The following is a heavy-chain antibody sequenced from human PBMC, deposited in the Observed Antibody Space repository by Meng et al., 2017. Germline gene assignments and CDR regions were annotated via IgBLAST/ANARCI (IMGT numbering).Heavy chain of an antibody. J-gene: IGHJ5*02. CDR1: GGTFSSYA. D-gene: IGHD1-1*01. V-gene: IGHV1-69*05. Sequence: SVKVSCKASGGTFSSYAISWVRQAPGQGLEWMGGIIPIFGTANYAQKFQGRVTITTDESTSTAYMELSSLRSEDTAVYYCARKTGDVITNENWFDPWGQGTLVTGAS. CDR3: ARKTGDVITNENWFDP. CDR2: IIPIFGTA.